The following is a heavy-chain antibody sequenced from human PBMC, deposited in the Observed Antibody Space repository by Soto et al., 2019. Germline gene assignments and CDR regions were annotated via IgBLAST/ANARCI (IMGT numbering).Heavy chain of an antibody. CDR3: XXKPGGLXXGFQS. D-gene: IGHD3-16*01. J-gene: IGHJ4*02. CDR1: GASVSSGGW. CDR2: IYHSGST. Sequence: QVQLQESGPGLVEPSGTLSLTCTVSGASVSSGGWWTWLRQPPGKGLEWIGEIYHSGSTNYNPSPKSRVSMSLDNSKNQFSLRLNYVTAADTALXXXXXKPGGLXXGFQSWGQGTLVTVSS. V-gene: IGHV4-4*02.